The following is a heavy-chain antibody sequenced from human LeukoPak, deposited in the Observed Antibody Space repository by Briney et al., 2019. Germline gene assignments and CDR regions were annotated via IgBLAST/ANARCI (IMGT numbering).Heavy chain of an antibody. D-gene: IGHD3-3*01. V-gene: IGHV3-7*04. Sequence: PGGPMSLSCAASGCTFSDCWMSWGRMAREEVLEWVVNITRDGGEKFYVDSVKDRFTISRDYAKNSLYLQMNSQRDDDACVYYSSRGDFCGGPYTDAFEVWGQGKMVTVSS. CDR2: ITRDGGEK. J-gene: IGHJ3*01. CDR1: GCTFSDCW. CDR3: SRGDFCGGPYTDAFEV.